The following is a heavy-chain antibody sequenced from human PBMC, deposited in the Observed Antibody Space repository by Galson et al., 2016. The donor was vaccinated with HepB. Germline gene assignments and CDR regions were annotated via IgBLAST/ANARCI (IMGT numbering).Heavy chain of an antibody. J-gene: IGHJ4*02. CDR1: GFSLSTSGVG. D-gene: IGHD4-17*01. V-gene: IGHV2-5*01. CDR2: IFWTDDK. CDR3: ARSPDYGDYEFGS. Sequence: PALVKPTQTLTLTCTFSGFSLSTSGVGVGWIRQPPGKALEWLALIFWTDDKSYRLSLKSRLTITKDTSKNQVVLTMTKMDPGDTATYFCARSPDYGDYEFGSWGQGTLVTVSS.